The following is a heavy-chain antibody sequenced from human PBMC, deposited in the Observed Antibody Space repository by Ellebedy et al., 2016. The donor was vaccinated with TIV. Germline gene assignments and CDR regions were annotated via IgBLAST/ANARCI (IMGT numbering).Heavy chain of an antibody. J-gene: IGHJ6*02. CDR2: IYSSVDT. V-gene: IGHV3-66*01. CDR1: GFTVSDSY. D-gene: IGHD2-15*01. Sequence: PGGSLRLSCAASGFTVSDSYMSWVRQAPGKGLEWVSVIYSSVDTYYADSVKGRFTISRDNDKHTLYLQINSLRAEDTAVYYCARSRVPRYCSGGSCDYYGMDVWGQGTTVTVSS. CDR3: ARSRVPRYCSGGSCDYYGMDV.